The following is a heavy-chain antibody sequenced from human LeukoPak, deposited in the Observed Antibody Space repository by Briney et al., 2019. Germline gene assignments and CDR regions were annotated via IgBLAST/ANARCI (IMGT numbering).Heavy chain of an antibody. CDR3: AKGYNYGSWRVDY. Sequence: ASVKVSCKASGYTFTGFYIHWVRQAPGQGLEWMGCINVGNDNTEFSERFQGRVTITRDTSASTVYMELNSLTSEDTAVYYCAKGYNYGSWRVDYWGQGTLVTVSS. D-gene: IGHD3-10*01. CDR2: INVGNDNT. V-gene: IGHV1-3*01. J-gene: IGHJ4*02. CDR1: GYTFTGFY.